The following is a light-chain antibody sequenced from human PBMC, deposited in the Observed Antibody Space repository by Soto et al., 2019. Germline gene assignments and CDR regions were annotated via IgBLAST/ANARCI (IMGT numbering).Light chain of an antibody. Sequence: DIQMTQSPSTLSASVGDRVTITCRASQSISSWLAWYQQKPGKAPNLLIYKASILQIGVPSRFSGSGSGTEFTLTISSLQPDDFATYYCQQYEIYPNTFGQGTKLEI. J-gene: IGKJ2*01. CDR2: KAS. CDR1: QSISSW. V-gene: IGKV1-5*03. CDR3: QQYEIYPNT.